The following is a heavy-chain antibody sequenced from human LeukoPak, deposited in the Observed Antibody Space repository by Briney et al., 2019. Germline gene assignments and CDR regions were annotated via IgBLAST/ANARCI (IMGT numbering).Heavy chain of an antibody. J-gene: IGHJ4*02. CDR2: IYYSGST. Sequence: KPSETLSLTCTVSGGSISSGGYYWSWIRQHPGKGLEWIGYIYYSGSTYYNPSLKSRVTISVDTSKNQFSLKLSSVTAADTAVYYCARVAGYSSSWYVDVVFDYWGQGTLVTVSS. CDR3: ARVAGYSSSWYVDVVFDY. CDR1: GGSISSGGYY. V-gene: IGHV4-31*03. D-gene: IGHD6-13*01.